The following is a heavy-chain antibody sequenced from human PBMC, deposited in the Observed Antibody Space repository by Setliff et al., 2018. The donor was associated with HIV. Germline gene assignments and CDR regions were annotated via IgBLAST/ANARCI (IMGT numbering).Heavy chain of an antibody. J-gene: IGHJ2*01. CDR1: GGTFSNYA. CDR3: ARDDHYYDSGSFYSDWYFDL. V-gene: IGHV1-69*13. CDR2: IIPIFGST. D-gene: IGHD3-10*01. Sequence: GASVKVSCKASGGTFSNYAISWVRQAPGQGLEWVGGIIPIFGSTKYAQKFQDRVIITADESTHTADMELSSLRSEDTAVYYCARDDHYYDSGSFYSDWYFDLWGRGTLVTV.